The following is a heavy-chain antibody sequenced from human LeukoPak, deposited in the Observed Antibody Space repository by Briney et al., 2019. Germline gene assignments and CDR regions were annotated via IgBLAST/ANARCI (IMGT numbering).Heavy chain of an antibody. Sequence: GGSLRLTCAASGFTFSSYSMNWVRQAPGKGLEWVSSISSSGSTIYYADSVKGRFTISRDNAKNSLYLQMNSLRAEDTAVYYCARNYYDSSGYLDYFDYWGQGTLVTVSS. J-gene: IGHJ4*02. CDR3: ARNYYDSSGYLDYFDY. D-gene: IGHD3-22*01. CDR2: ISSSGSTI. CDR1: GFTFSSYS. V-gene: IGHV3-48*04.